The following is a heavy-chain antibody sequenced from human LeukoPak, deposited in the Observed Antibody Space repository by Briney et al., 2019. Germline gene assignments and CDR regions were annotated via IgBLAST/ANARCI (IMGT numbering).Heavy chain of an antibody. Sequence: GGSLRLSCAVSGFTVSGNYMSWVRQAPGKGLEWVSLIYSGGTTYYADSVKGRFTISRDNSKNTLYLQMNSLRAEDTAVYYCAREPAVRGQEDYYYYYYMDVRGKGTTVTVSS. CDR2: IYSGGTT. J-gene: IGHJ6*03. CDR3: AREPAVRGQEDYYYYYYMDV. CDR1: GFTVSGNY. D-gene: IGHD3-10*01. V-gene: IGHV3-53*01.